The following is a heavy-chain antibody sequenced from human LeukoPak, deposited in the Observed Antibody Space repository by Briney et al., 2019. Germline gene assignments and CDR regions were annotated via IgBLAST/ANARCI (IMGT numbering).Heavy chain of an antibody. J-gene: IGHJ4*02. V-gene: IGHV3-23*01. Sequence: PGGSLRLSCAASGFTFSSYAMSWVRQAPGKGLEWVSSISGSGHNTYYADSVKGRFTVSGDNSKNTLYLQMNSLRVGDTAVYHCANDLPGRVWFDFWGQGTLVTVSS. CDR3: ANDLPGRVWFDF. D-gene: IGHD3-16*01. CDR2: ISGSGHNT. CDR1: GFTFSSYA.